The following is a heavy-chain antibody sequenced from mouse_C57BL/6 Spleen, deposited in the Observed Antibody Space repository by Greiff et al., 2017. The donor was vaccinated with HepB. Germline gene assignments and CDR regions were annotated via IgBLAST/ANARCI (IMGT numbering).Heavy chain of an antibody. D-gene: IGHD1-1*01. CDR2: INLNNGGT. Sequence: EVKLMESGPELVKPGASVKMSCKASGYTFTDYNMHWVKQSHGKSLEWIGYINLNNGGTSYNQKFKGKATLTVNKSSSTAYMELRSLTSEDSAVYYCAREENYYGSNAMDYWGQGTSVTVSS. CDR1: GYTFTDYN. V-gene: IGHV1-22*01. CDR3: AREENYYGSNAMDY. J-gene: IGHJ4*01.